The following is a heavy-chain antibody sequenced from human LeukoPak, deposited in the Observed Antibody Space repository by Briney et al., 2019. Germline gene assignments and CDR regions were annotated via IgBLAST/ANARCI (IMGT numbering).Heavy chain of an antibody. J-gene: IGHJ3*02. D-gene: IGHD4-17*01. Sequence: GGSLRLSCAASGFTFSSYGMNWVRQAPGKGLEWVSYISSSGSTIYYADSVKGRFTISRDNAKNSLYLQMNSLGAEDTAVYYCARQDYRDYPDAFDIWGQGTMVTVSS. CDR3: ARQDYRDYPDAFDI. CDR2: ISSSGSTI. CDR1: GFTFSSYG. V-gene: IGHV3-48*03.